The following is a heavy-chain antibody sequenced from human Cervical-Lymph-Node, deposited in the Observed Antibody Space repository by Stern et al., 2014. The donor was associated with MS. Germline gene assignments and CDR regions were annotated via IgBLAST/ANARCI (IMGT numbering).Heavy chain of an antibody. J-gene: IGHJ5*02. CDR1: GGTFSSSA. CDR3: AKDGGLTMNNWFDP. Sequence: VQLVQSGAEVKKPGSLVKVSCKASGGTFSSSAINWVRQAPGQGLEWMGRIIPVFGTANYAQNFQGRVTITADESTTTAYMELSSLRSEDTAVYYCAKDGGLTMNNWFDPWGQGTLVTVSS. CDR2: IIPVFGTA. D-gene: IGHD3-3*01. V-gene: IGHV1-69*01.